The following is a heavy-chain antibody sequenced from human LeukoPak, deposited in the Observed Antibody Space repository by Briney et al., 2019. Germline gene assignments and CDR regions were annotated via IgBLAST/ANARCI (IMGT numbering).Heavy chain of an antibody. J-gene: IGHJ4*02. Sequence: SQTLSLTCAISGDSVSSDSSAWNWLRQSPSRGLEWLGTTYYRSKWYDDYAVSVKGRISINPDTSKNQFSLQLKSVTPEDTAVYYCARVFGTGSGWYRFFFDYWGQGTLVTVSS. CDR1: GDSVSSDSSA. CDR3: ARVFGTGSGWYRFFFDY. D-gene: IGHD6-19*01. CDR2: TYYRSKWYD. V-gene: IGHV6-1*01.